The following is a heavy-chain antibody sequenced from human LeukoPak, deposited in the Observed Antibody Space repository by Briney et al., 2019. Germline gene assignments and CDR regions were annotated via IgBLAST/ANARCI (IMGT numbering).Heavy chain of an antibody. CDR3: ARDFRGAYSKGDY. CDR1: GFTFSSYW. Sequence: GGSLSLSCAASGFTFSSYWMSWVRQAPGKGLEWVANIKQDGSEKYYVDSVKGRFTISRDNAKNSLYLQMNSLRAEDTAVYYCARDFRGAYSKGDYWGQRTLVTVSS. CDR2: IKQDGSEK. D-gene: IGHD4-11*01. V-gene: IGHV3-7*01. J-gene: IGHJ4*02.